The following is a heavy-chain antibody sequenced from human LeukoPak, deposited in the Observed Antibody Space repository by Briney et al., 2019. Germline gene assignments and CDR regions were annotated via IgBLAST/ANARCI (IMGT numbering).Heavy chain of an antibody. V-gene: IGHV4-59*01. CDR2: VFDSGGT. CDR3: ARGYSSSWNYFDY. CDR1: GGSIGNYW. J-gene: IGHJ4*02. Sequence: SETLSLTCTVSGGSIGNYWWSWIRQPPGKGLEWIGYVFDSGGTNYSPSLKSRVTISVDTSKKQFSLKLSSVTAADTAVYYCARGYSSSWNYFDYWGQGTLVTVSS. D-gene: IGHD6-13*01.